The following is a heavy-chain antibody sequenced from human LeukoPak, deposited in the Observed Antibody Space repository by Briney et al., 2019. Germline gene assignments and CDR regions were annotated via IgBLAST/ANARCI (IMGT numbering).Heavy chain of an antibody. J-gene: IGHJ4*02. V-gene: IGHV4-39*07. CDR2: IYDSEST. CDR3: ASSSWYGKLDY. D-gene: IGHD6-13*01. Sequence: SETLSLTCTVSGGSMSSSNYYWGWIRQPPGKGLEWIGGIYDSESTYYNPSLKSRVTISVDTSKNQFSLKLSSVTAADTAVYYCASSSWYGKLDYWGQGTLVTVSS. CDR1: GGSMSSSNYY.